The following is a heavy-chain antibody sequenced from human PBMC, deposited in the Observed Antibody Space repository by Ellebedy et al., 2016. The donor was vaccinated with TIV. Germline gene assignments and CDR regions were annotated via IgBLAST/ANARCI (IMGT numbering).Heavy chain of an antibody. V-gene: IGHV3-33*08. CDR3: ARVRGSYYPRTPYYFDY. Sequence: GESLKISXAASGFTSSSYAMHWVRQAPGKGLEWVAVIWYDGSNKYYADSVKGRFTISRDNSKNTLYLQMNSLRAEDTAVYYCARVRGSYYPRTPYYFDYWGQGTLVTVSS. CDR2: IWYDGSNK. CDR1: GFTSSSYA. J-gene: IGHJ4*02. D-gene: IGHD1-26*01.